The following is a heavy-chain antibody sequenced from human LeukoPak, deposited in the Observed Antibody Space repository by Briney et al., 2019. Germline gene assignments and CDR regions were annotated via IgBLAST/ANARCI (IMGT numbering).Heavy chain of an antibody. CDR1: GGSISSYY. CDR2: IYYSGST. CDR3: ARLYYDSSGYQGYYYYMDV. D-gene: IGHD3-22*01. Sequence: SETLSLTCTVSGGSISSYYWSWIRQPPGKGLEWIGYIYYSGSTNYNPSLKSRVTISVDTSKNQFFLKLSSVTAADTAVYYCARLYYDSSGYQGYYYYMDVWGKGTTVTVSS. J-gene: IGHJ6*03. V-gene: IGHV4-59*01.